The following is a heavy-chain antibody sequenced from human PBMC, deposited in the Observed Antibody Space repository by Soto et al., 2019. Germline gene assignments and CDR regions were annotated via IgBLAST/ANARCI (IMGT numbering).Heavy chain of an antibody. V-gene: IGHV1-69*13. J-gene: IGHJ6*02. CDR3: ARSVTMIVVVITEPRDYYYGMDV. CDR1: GGTFSSYA. CDR2: IIPIFGTA. D-gene: IGHD3-22*01. Sequence: SVKVSCKASGGTFSSYAISWVRQAPGQGLEWMGGIIPIFGTANYAQKFQGRVTITADESTSTAYMELSSLRSEDTAVYYCARSVTMIVVVITEPRDYYYGMDVWGQGTTVTVSS.